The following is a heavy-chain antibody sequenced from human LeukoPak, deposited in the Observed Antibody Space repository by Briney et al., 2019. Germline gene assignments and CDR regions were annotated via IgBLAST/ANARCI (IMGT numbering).Heavy chain of an antibody. CDR3: ARERSMSNWFDP. Sequence: SETLSLTCTVSGGSISSSSDYWGWIRQPPGTGLEWIGSIYYSGSTYYNPSLKSRVTISVDTSKNQFSLKLSSVTAADTAVYYCARERSMSNWFDPWGQGTLVTVSS. J-gene: IGHJ5*02. V-gene: IGHV4-39*07. D-gene: IGHD6-6*01. CDR2: IYYSGST. CDR1: GGSISSSSDY.